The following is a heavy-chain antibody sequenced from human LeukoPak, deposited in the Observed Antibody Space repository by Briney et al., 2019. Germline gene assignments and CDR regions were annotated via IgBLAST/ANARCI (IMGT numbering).Heavy chain of an antibody. J-gene: IGHJ4*02. CDR1: GFSFSTYA. D-gene: IGHD3-3*01. CDR3: AKMPSLRFLEWSPIEYYFDY. CDR2: IRGSGGVT. V-gene: IGHV3-23*01. Sequence: GGSLRLSCAASGFSFSTYAMSWVRQAPGKGLEWVSGIRGSGGVTYYADSVKGRFTISRDNSKNTLYLHMNSLRAEDTAVYYCAKMPSLRFLEWSPIEYYFDYWGQGTLVTVSS.